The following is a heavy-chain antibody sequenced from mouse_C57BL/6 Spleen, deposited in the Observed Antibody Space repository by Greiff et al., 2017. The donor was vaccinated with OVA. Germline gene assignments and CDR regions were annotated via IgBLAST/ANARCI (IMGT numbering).Heavy chain of an antibody. J-gene: IGHJ4*01. V-gene: IGHV8-12*01. CDR2: IYWDDDT. Sequence: QVQLKESGPGILQSSQTLSLTCSFSGFSLSTSGMGVSWIRQPSGKGLEWLAHIYWDDDTRYNPSLKSRLTVSKDTSRNQVFLKITSVDTADTATYYCARRGGYYGFTYAMDYWGQGTSVTVSS. CDR3: ARRGGYYGFTYAMDY. CDR1: GFSLSTSGMG. D-gene: IGHD2-2*01.